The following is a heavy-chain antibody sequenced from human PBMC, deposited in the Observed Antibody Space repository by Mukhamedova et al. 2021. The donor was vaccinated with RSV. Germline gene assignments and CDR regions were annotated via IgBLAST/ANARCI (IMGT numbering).Heavy chain of an antibody. CDR2: ISYDGSNK. J-gene: IGHJ6*03. CDR3: ARDRPYCSSTICYTRYYYYMDV. V-gene: IGHV3-30-3*01. Sequence: EWVAVISYDGSNKYYADSVKGRFTISRDNSKNTLYLQMNSLRAEDTAVYYCARDRPYCSSTICYTRYYYYMDVWGQGTTVTVSS. D-gene: IGHD2-2*02.